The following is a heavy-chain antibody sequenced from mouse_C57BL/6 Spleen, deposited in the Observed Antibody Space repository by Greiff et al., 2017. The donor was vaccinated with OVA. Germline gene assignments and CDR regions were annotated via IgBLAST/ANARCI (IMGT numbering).Heavy chain of an antibody. V-gene: IGHV1-15*01. CDR1: GYTFTDYE. Sequence: VQLQQSGAELVRHGASVTLSCKASGYTFTDYEMHWVKQTPVHGLEWIGAIDPETGGTAYNQKFKGKAILTADKSSSTAYMELRSLTSEDSAVYYCTFYGNPLYYAMDYWGQGTSVTVSS. CDR2: IDPETGGT. D-gene: IGHD2-1*01. CDR3: TFYGNPLYYAMDY. J-gene: IGHJ4*01.